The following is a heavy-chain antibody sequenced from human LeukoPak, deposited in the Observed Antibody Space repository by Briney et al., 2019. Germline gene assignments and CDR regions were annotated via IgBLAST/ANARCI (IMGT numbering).Heavy chain of an antibody. Sequence: PGGSLRLSCAASGFSFSNAWLYWVRQAPGKGLEWVGFIRNKANGATADYAASVKGRFTISRDDSKTIAYLQMNSLETEDTAVYYCSRAYSTGWLGINDYWGQGALVTVSS. V-gene: IGHV3-49*04. CDR3: SRAYSTGWLGINDY. CDR1: GFSFSNAW. D-gene: IGHD6-19*01. CDR2: IRNKANGATA. J-gene: IGHJ4*02.